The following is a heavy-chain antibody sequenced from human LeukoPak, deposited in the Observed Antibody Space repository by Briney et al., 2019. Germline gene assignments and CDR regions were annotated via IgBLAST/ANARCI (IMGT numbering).Heavy chain of an antibody. J-gene: IGHJ4*02. Sequence: GGSLRLSCAASGFTFSSYAMSWVRQAPGKGLEWVSAISGSGGSTYYADYVKGRFTISRDNSKNTLYLQMNSLRAEDTAVYYCAKSMGVLTGYFFDYWGQGTLVTVSS. D-gene: IGHD3-9*01. CDR1: GFTFSSYA. V-gene: IGHV3-23*01. CDR3: AKSMGVLTGYFFDY. CDR2: ISGSGGST.